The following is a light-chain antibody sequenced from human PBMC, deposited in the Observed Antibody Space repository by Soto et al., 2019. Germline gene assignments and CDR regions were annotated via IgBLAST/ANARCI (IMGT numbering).Light chain of an antibody. V-gene: IGKV3-15*01. CDR2: GAS. CDR1: QSVRSSH. Sequence: EIVLTQSPGTLSLSPGERATLSCRASQSVRSSHLAWYQQKPGQAPRFLIYGASTRATGIPARFSGSGSGTEFTLTISSLQSEDFAVYYCQQYNNWPWTFGQGTKVDIK. J-gene: IGKJ1*01. CDR3: QQYNNWPWT.